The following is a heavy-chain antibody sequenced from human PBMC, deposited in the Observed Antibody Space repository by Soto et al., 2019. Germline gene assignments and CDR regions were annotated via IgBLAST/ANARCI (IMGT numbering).Heavy chain of an antibody. CDR3: AKDVPRGDQYSSSWYGGYYYYGMDV. CDR2: ISGSGGST. CDR1: GFTFSSYA. Sequence: EVQLLESGGGLVQPGGSLRLSCAASGFTFSSYAMSWVRQAPGKGLEWVSAISGSGGSTSYADSVMGRFTIARDNSKNTLYLQMNSLRAEDTAVYYCAKDVPRGDQYSSSWYGGYYYYGMDVWGQGTTVTVSS. J-gene: IGHJ6*02. D-gene: IGHD6-13*01. V-gene: IGHV3-23*01.